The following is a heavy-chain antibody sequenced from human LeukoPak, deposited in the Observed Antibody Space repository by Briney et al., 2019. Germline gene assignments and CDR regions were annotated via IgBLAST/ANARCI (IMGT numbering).Heavy chain of an antibody. V-gene: IGHV4-4*07. CDR3: ARGWSTVTMDV. CDR1: GGSMSSYY. J-gene: IGHJ6*04. Sequence: SETLSLTCTVSGGSMSSYYWSWIRQPAGKGLEWIGRIYTSGSTNCNPSLKSRVTTSVDTSKNQFSLKLSSVTAADTAVYYCARGWSTVTMDVWGKGTTVTVSS. CDR2: IYTSGST. D-gene: IGHD4-11*01.